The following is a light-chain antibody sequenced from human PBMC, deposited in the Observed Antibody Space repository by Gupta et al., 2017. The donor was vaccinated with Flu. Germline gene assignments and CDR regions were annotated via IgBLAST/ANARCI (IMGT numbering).Light chain of an antibody. V-gene: IGKV3-20*01. CDR2: GAS. J-gene: IGKJ1*01. CDR3: QQYGSSPWT. CDR1: QSVSSSY. Sequence: EIVLTHSTGTPSSSPGVRPTLSCTASQSVSSSYLAWYQQKPGQAPRLLIYGASSRATGIPDRFSGSGSGTDFTLTISRLEPEDVAVYYCQQYGSSPWTFGQGTKVEIK.